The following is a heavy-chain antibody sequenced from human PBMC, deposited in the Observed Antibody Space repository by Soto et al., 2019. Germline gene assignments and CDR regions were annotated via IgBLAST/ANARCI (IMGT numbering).Heavy chain of an antibody. CDR2: INPSGGST. CDR3: ARGLDILTGYYEVEVDD. V-gene: IGHV1-46*03. J-gene: IGHJ4*02. D-gene: IGHD3-9*01. Sequence: GASVKVSCKASGYTFTSYYMHWVRQAPGQGLEWMGIINPSGGSTSYAQKFQGRVTMTRDTSTSTVYMELSSLRSEDTAVYYCARGLDILTGYYEVEVDDWGQGTLVTVSS. CDR1: GYTFTSYY.